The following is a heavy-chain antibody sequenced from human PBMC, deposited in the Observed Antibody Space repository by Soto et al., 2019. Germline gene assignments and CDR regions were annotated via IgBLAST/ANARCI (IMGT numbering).Heavy chain of an antibody. V-gene: IGHV1-69*13. CDR3: AADIVVVPAAPYYYYGMDV. Sequence: SVKVSCKASGGTFSSYAISWVRQAPGQGLEWMGGIIPIFGTANYAQKFQGRVTITADESTSTAYMELSSLRSEDTAVYYCAADIVVVPAAPYYYYGMDVWGQGTTVTVSS. J-gene: IGHJ6*02. CDR1: GGTFSSYA. D-gene: IGHD2-2*01. CDR2: IIPIFGTA.